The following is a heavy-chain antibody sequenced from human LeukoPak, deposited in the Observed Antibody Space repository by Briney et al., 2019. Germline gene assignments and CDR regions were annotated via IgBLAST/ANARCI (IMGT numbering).Heavy chain of an antibody. V-gene: IGHV3-23*01. J-gene: IGHJ5*02. D-gene: IGHD3-3*01. CDR3: AKDVAIDFWSGYYLDP. CDR1: GFAFSSYA. CDR2: ISGSGGST. Sequence: GGSLRLSCAASGFAFSSYAMSWVRQAPGKGLEWVSAISGSGGSTYYADSVKGRFTISRDNSKNTLYLQMNSLRAEDTAVYYCAKDVAIDFWSGYYLDPWGQGTLVAVSS.